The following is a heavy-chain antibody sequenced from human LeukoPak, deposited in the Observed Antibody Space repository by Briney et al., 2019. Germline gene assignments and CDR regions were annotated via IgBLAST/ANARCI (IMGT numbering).Heavy chain of an antibody. V-gene: IGHV3-7*01. CDR2: IRPDGSDQ. CDR3: ARDPYDYDSGRYGAFDI. CDR1: GFTFSSYG. Sequence: GGSLTLSCAASGFTFSSYGMHWDRQAQGQGLEWVANIRPDGSDQEYVDSVKGRFTSSRDNAKNSLYLQMNRLRAEDTAVYYCARDPYDYDSGRYGAFDIWGQGTMVTISS. J-gene: IGHJ3*02. D-gene: IGHD3-22*01.